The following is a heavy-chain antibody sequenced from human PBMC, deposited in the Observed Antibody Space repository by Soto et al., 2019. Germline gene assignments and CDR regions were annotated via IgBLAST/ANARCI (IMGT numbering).Heavy chain of an antibody. Sequence: QVQLVESGGGLVKPGGSLRLSCAASGLTFSDHYMTWIRQAPGKGLEWFSYISSSAGTIYYADSVKGRFTISRDNAKNSLYLQMTTLRAADPAVYYCVRAPYFGSGNYYYYALDVWGQGTTATVSS. CDR2: ISSSAGTI. CDR3: VRAPYFGSGNYYYYALDV. CDR1: GLTFSDHY. J-gene: IGHJ6*02. V-gene: IGHV3-11*01. D-gene: IGHD3-10*01.